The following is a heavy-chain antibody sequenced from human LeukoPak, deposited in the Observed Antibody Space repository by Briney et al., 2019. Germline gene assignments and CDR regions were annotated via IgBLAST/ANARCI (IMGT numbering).Heavy chain of an antibody. V-gene: IGHV1-2*06. D-gene: IGHD3-22*01. CDR3: ARDFDYYDSPTTHY. CDR1: GYTFTGYY. J-gene: IGHJ4*02. CDR2: INPNSGGT. Sequence: GASVKVSCKASGYTFTGYYMHWVRQAPGQGLEWMGRINPNSGGTNYAQKFQGRVTMTRDTSISTAYMELSRLRSDDTAVYYSARDFDYYDSPTTHYWGQGILVTVSS.